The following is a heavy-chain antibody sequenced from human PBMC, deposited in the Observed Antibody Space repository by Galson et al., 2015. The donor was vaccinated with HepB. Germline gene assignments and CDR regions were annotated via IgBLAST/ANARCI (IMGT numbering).Heavy chain of an antibody. CDR2: INPNSGGT. V-gene: IGHV1-2*02. D-gene: IGHD2-15*01. Sequence: SVKVSCKASGYTFTGYHLHWVRQAPGQGLEWMGWINPNSGGTNYAQKFQGRVTMTRDTSINTAYMELSRLRSDDTAVHYCARIPGYCSGGSCSLFDYWGQGTLVTVSS. CDR1: GYTFTGYH. J-gene: IGHJ4*02. CDR3: ARIPGYCSGGSCSLFDY.